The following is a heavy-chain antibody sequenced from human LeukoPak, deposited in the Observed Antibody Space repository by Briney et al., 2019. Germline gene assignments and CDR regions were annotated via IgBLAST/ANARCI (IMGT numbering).Heavy chain of an antibody. CDR2: INQGRSEK. CDR3: ASGNNDWSL. V-gene: IGHV3-7*03. J-gene: IGHJ4*02. D-gene: IGHD3-9*01. CDR1: GFTFSGSA. Sequence: GGSLRLSCAATGFTFSGSAMHWVRQAPGKGLEWVANINQGRSEKYYVDSVKGRFTISRDNAKNSLYLQMNSLRTEDTAVYYCASGNNDWSLGGQGTLVTVSS.